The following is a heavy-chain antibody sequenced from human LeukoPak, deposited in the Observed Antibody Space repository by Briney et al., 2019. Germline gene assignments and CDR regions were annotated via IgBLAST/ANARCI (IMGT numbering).Heavy chain of an antibody. CDR3: ARQLGDILTGYSDY. J-gene: IGHJ4*02. CDR2: ISYDGSNK. Sequence: GGSLRLSCAASGCTFSSYGMHWVRQAPGKGLEWVAVISYDGSNKYYADSVKGRFTISRDNSKNTLYLQMNSLRAEDTAVYYCARQLGDILTGYSDYWGQGTLVTVSS. CDR1: GCTFSSYG. D-gene: IGHD3-9*01. V-gene: IGHV3-30*03.